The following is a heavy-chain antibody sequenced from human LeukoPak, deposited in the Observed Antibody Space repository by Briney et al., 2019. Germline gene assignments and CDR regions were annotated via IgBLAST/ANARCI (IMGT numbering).Heavy chain of an antibody. J-gene: IGHJ6*03. CDR1: GFTFSSYE. D-gene: IGHD6-13*01. CDR2: ISSSGSTI. V-gene: IGHV3-48*03. CDR3: ARAGYSSSWSPFYYYYYYMDV. Sequence: GGSLRLSCAASGFTFSSYEMNWVRQAPGKGLEWVSYISSSGSTIYYADSVKGRFTVSRDNAKNSLYLQMNSLRAEDTAVYYCARAGYSSSWSPFYYYYYYMDVWGKGTTVTISS.